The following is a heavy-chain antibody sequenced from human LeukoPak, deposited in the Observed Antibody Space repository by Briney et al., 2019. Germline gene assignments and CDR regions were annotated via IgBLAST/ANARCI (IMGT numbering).Heavy chain of an antibody. D-gene: IGHD1-26*01. CDR3: ARAFGATTSAKDY. CDR2: INPNSGGT. Sequence: ASVNVSCKASGYTFTGYYMHWVRQAPGQGLEWMGWINPNSGGTNYAQKFQGRVTMTRDASISTAYMELSRLRSDDTAVYYCARAFGATTSAKDYWGQGTLVTVSS. J-gene: IGHJ4*02. CDR1: GYTFTGYY. V-gene: IGHV1-2*02.